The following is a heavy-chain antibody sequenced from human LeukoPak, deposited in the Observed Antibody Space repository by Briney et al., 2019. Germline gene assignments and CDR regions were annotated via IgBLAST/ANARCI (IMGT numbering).Heavy chain of an antibody. V-gene: IGHV1-2*02. CDR2: VNPDSGDS. Sequence: ASVKVSSEASGYTFTEYYIRGGRQAPGQGREWMAFVNPDSGDSYSAPKFQGRVTMTRDTSITTASMELKWLTTDDTAVYYCTTGVATAFTYWGQGTLLTVSS. J-gene: IGHJ4*02. D-gene: IGHD5-12*01. CDR3: TTGVATAFTY. CDR1: GYTFTEYY.